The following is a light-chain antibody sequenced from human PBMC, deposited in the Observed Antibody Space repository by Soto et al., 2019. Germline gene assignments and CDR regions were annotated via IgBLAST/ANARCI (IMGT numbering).Light chain of an antibody. CDR1: QGTSRY. CDR2: AAS. J-gene: IGKJ1*01. CDR3: QQSYSTPRT. Sequence: DSQMTRYPSPLSPSLGDSITITYRANQGTSRYVNWYQQKPGKAPKLLIYAASSLQSGVPSRFSGSGSGTDFTLTISSLQPEDFATYYCQQSYSTPRTFGQGTKVDIK. V-gene: IGKV1-39*01.